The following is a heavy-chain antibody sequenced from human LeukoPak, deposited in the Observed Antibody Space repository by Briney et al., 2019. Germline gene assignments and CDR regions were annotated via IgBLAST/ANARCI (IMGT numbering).Heavy chain of an antibody. CDR1: GFTFSSYA. CDR3: AKGMEYDYVWGSYRSSCFDY. J-gene: IGHJ4*02. V-gene: IGHV3-23*01. D-gene: IGHD3-16*02. Sequence: HPGGSLRLSCAASGFTFSSYAMSWVRQAPGKGLEWVSAISGSGGSTYYADSVKGRFTISRDNSKNTLYLQMNGLRAEDTAVYYCAKGMEYDYVWGSYRSSCFDYWGQGTLVTVSS. CDR2: ISGSGGST.